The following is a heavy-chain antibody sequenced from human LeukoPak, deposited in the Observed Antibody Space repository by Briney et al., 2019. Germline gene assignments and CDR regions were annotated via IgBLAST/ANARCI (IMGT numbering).Heavy chain of an antibody. J-gene: IGHJ3*02. V-gene: IGHV3-21*01. CDR2: ISRSTSYI. CDR1: GFTFSSYS. Sequence: GGSLRLSCAASGFTFSSYSMNWVRQAPGKGLEWVSSISRSTSYIYYADSVKGRFTISRDNAKNSLYLQMNSLRAEDTAVYYCARDQGSSWYFDAFYIWGQGTMVTVSS. D-gene: IGHD6-13*01. CDR3: ARDQGSSWYFDAFYI.